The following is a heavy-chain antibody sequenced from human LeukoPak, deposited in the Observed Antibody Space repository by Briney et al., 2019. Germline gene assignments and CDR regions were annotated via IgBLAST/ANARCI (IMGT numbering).Heavy chain of an antibody. CDR2: IYSDGST. V-gene: IGHV3-53*01. J-gene: IGHJ4*02. D-gene: IGHD1-26*01. Sequence: GGSLRLSCAASGFIVSGDFMSWVRQAPGKRLEWVSVIYSDGSTYYADSVKGRFTISRDNSKNTLDLQMTGLRAEDTAVYYCAIERGRGRDSPWFDYWGQGTLVTVSS. CDR3: AIERGRGRDSPWFDY. CDR1: GFIVSGDF.